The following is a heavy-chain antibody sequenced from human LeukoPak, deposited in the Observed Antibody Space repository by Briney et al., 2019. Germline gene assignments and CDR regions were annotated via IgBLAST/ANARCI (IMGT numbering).Heavy chain of an antibody. Sequence: ASVKVSCKASGHTFTSYDINWVRQATGQGLEWVGWMNPNSGNTGCAQKFQGRVTMTRNTSISTAYMELSSLRSEDTAVYYCARYYSGYDYGYYMDVWGKGTTVTISS. CDR3: ARYYSGYDYGYYMDV. CDR2: MNPNSGNT. CDR1: GHTFTSYD. J-gene: IGHJ6*03. D-gene: IGHD5-12*01. V-gene: IGHV1-8*01.